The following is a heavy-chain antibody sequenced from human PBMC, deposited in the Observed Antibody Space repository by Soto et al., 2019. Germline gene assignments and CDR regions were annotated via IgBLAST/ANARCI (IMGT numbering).Heavy chain of an antibody. Sequence: EVQLVESGGGLVQPGGSLRLSCAASGFTFSSYSMNWVRQAPGKGLEWVSYIISSSSTIYYADSVKGRFTISRDNAKNSLYLQMNSLRAEDTAVYYCARDRGVGLRFLPAGPDYWGQGTLVTVSS. V-gene: IGHV3-48*01. CDR2: IISSSSTI. CDR3: ARDRGVGLRFLPAGPDY. D-gene: IGHD3-3*01. J-gene: IGHJ4*02. CDR1: GFTFSSYS.